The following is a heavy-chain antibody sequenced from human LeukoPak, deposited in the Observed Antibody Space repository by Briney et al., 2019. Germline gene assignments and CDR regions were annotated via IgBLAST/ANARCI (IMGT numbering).Heavy chain of an antibody. CDR1: GGSISRNSYS. CDR3: ARIGHEDYYFDY. Sequence: SETLSLTCIVSGGSISRNSYSWGWIRQPPGKGLEWIASIYYSGTTYYNPSLKSRVTISIDTSKNQFSLKVFSVTAADTAVYYCARIGHEDYYFDYWGQGTLVTVSS. V-gene: IGHV4-39*01. CDR2: IYYSGTT. J-gene: IGHJ4*02.